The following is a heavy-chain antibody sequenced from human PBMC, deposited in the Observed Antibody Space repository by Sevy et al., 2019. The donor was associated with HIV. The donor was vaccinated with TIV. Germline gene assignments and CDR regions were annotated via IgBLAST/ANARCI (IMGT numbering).Heavy chain of an antibody. CDR1: GFTFSSYA. V-gene: IGHV3-30-3*01. Sequence: GGSLRLSCAASGFTFSSYAMHWVRQAPGKGLEWVAVISYDGSNKYYADSVKGRFTISRDNSKNTLYLQMNSLRAEDTAVYYCAREHSTSWDASWGQGTLVTVSS. J-gene: IGHJ5*02. D-gene: IGHD6-13*01. CDR3: AREHSTSWDAS. CDR2: ISYDGSNK.